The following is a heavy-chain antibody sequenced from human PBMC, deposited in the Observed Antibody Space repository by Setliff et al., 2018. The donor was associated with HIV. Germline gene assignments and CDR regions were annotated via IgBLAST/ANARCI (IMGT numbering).Heavy chain of an antibody. Sequence: SETLSLTCDVSGSYISNSYYWGWVRQPPGKGLEWIGSIYHSGTTYYNPSLKSRVTIAVATSKLQFSLKLTSVTAADTALYYCARSKYSSGWYSDHDAFDIWGQGTMVTVSS. D-gene: IGHD6-19*01. V-gene: IGHV4-38-2*01. CDR2: IYHSGTT. CDR3: ARSKYSSGWYSDHDAFDI. J-gene: IGHJ3*02. CDR1: GSYISNSYY.